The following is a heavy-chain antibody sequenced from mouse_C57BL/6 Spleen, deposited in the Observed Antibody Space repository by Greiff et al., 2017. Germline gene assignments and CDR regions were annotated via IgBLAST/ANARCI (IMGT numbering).Heavy chain of an antibody. V-gene: IGHV1-20*01. CDR3: AREDYDIDAMDY. Sequence: EVQLQQSGPELVKPGASVKISCKASGYSFTGYFMNWVMQSHGKSLEWIGRINPYYGDTFYNQKFKGKSTLTVDKSSSTAHMGLRSLTSEDSAVYYCAREDYDIDAMDYWGQGTSVTVSS. CDR2: INPYYGDT. D-gene: IGHD2-4*01. CDR1: GYSFTGYF. J-gene: IGHJ4*01.